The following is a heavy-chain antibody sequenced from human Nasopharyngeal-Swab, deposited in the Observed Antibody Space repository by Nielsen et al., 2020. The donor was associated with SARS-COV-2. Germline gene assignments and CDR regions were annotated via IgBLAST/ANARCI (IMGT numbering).Heavy chain of an antibody. CDR2: IRSKAYGGTT. Sequence: GGSLRLSCTASGFTFGDYAMSWVRQAPGKGLEWVGFIRSKAYGGTTEYAASVKGRFTISRDDSKSIAYLQMNSLRAEDTAVYYCARSLTTGYSYGYYDYWGQGTLVTVSS. J-gene: IGHJ4*02. V-gene: IGHV3-49*04. CDR1: GFTFGDYA. CDR3: ARSLTTGYSYGYYDY. D-gene: IGHD5-18*01.